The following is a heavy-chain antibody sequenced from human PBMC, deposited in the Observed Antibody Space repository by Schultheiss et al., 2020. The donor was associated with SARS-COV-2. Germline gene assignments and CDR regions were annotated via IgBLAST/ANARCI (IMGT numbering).Heavy chain of an antibody. CDR2: ISGSGGST. D-gene: IGHD6-6*01. J-gene: IGHJ4*02. Sequence: GGSLRLSCAASGFTFSSYAMSWVRQAPGKGLEWVSAISGSGGSTYYADSVKGRFTISRDNSKNTLYLQMNSLRAEDTAVYYCAKDVEYSSSSTAFDYWAREPWSPSPQ. CDR1: GFTFSSYA. CDR3: AKDVEYSSSSTAFDY. V-gene: IGHV3-23*01.